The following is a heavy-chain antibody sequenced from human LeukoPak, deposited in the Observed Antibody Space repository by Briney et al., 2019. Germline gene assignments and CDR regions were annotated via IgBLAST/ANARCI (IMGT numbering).Heavy chain of an antibody. Sequence: GGSLRLSCAASGFTFSSYDMNWVRQAPGMGLEWVSRISGGGGTTYYADSVKGRFTLSRDNSKNTLYLQMNSLRAEDTAVYYCAITVGYWGQGTLVTVSS. V-gene: IGHV3-23*01. J-gene: IGHJ4*02. CDR3: AITVGY. CDR2: ISGGGGTT. CDR1: GFTFSSYD. D-gene: IGHD4-4*01.